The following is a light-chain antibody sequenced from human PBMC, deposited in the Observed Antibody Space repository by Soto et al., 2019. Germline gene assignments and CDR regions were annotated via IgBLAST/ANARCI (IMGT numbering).Light chain of an antibody. V-gene: IGLV2-14*01. CDR3: SSFTSSSPRV. J-gene: IGLJ2*01. Sequence: QSVLTQPASVSGSPGQSITISCTGTRSDIGGYNYVSWYQQHPGKAPKLMIYEVNNRPSGVSNRFSGSKSANTASLTISGLQAEDEADYYCSSFTSSSPRVFGGGTKVTV. CDR1: RSDIGGYNY. CDR2: EVN.